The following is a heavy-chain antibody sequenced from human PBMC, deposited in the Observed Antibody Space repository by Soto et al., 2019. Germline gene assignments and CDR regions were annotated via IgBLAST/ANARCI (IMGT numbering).Heavy chain of an antibody. D-gene: IGHD3-10*01. V-gene: IGHV2-5*02. CDR3: AHRGFRSGSWPGLPFDP. J-gene: IGHJ5*02. Sequence: QITLRESGPTLVKPTQTLTLTCSFSGFSLNTDGVAVGWFRQHPGKALEWLAQIYWDNDNRYSPSLRSSITITNDISGSQVFLRLTNADPVDSATYICAHRGFRSGSWPGLPFDPWGQGILVTVSS. CDR2: IYWDNDN. CDR1: GFSLNTDGVA.